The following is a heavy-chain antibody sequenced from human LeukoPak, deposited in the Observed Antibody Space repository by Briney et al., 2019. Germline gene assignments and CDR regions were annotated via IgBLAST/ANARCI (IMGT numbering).Heavy chain of an antibody. J-gene: IGHJ4*02. D-gene: IGHD6-13*01. Sequence: GGSLRLSCAASGFTFDDYTMHWVRQAPGKGLEWVSLISWDGGSTYYADSVKGRFTISRDNSKNSLYLQMNSLRTEDTALYYCAKDIGVILAAAGGFDYWGQETLVTVSS. CDR3: AKDIGVILAAAGGFDY. CDR1: GFTFDDYT. CDR2: ISWDGGST. V-gene: IGHV3-43*01.